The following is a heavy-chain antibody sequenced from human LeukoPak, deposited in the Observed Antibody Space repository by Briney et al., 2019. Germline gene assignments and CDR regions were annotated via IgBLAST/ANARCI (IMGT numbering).Heavy chain of an antibody. CDR1: GGSISSYY. D-gene: IGHD4-11*01. J-gene: IGHJ4*02. Sequence: SETLSLTCTVSGGSISSYYWSWIRQPPGKGLEWIGYIYYSGSTNYNPSLKSRVTISVDTSKNQFSLKMDSVTAADTAVYYCARDKSKVVDYWGQGTLVTVSS. CDR3: ARDKSKVVDY. V-gene: IGHV4-59*12. CDR2: IYYSGST.